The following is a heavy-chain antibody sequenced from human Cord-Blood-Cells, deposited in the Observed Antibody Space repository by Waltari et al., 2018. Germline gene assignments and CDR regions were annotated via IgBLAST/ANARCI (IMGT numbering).Heavy chain of an antibody. D-gene: IGHD3-3*01. CDR2: INHSGST. CDR3: ARGRSGYYYPDY. CDR1: GGSFGGYY. J-gene: IGHJ4*02. V-gene: IGHV4-34*01. Sequence: QVQLQQWGAGLLKPSATLSHTCAVSGGSFGGYYCSWIRQPPGKGLEWIGEINHSGSTNYNPSLKSRVTISVDTSKNQFSLKLSSVTAADTAVYYCARGRSGYYYPDYWGQGTLVTVSS.